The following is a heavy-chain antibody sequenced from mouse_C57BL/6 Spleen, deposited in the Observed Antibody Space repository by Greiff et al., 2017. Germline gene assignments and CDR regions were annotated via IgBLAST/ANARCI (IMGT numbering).Heavy chain of an antibody. CDR2: IYPGSGST. CDR1: GYTFTSYW. V-gene: IGHV1-55*01. J-gene: IGHJ3*01. CDR3: ARDYGSRRPFAY. D-gene: IGHD1-1*01. Sequence: QVQLKQPGAELVKPGASVKMSCKASGYTFTSYWITWVKQRPGQGLEWIGDIYPGSGSTNYNEKFKSKATLTVDTSSSTAYMQLSSLTSEDSAVYYCARDYGSRRPFAYWGQGTLVTVSA.